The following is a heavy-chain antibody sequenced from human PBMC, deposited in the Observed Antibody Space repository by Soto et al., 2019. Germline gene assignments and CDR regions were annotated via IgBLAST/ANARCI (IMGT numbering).Heavy chain of an antibody. CDR1: GFTFSSYA. CDR3: ARRSDSSGYYPDFDP. J-gene: IGHJ5*02. D-gene: IGHD3-22*01. CDR2: ISGNGADT. Sequence: GGSLRLSCAASGFTFSSYAMSWVRQAPGKGLEWVSAISGNGADTSYADSVRGRFTISRDNSKNTLYLQMNSLRAEDTAVYYCARRSDSSGYYPDFDPWGQGTLVTVSS. V-gene: IGHV3-23*01.